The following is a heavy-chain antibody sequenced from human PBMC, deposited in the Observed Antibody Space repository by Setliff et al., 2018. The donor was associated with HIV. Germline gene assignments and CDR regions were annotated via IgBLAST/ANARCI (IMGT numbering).Heavy chain of an antibody. Sequence: PSEILSLTCAVYGGSFSGYWRWIRQSPGKGLEWLGEINHSGNTHYNPSLKSRVTISVDTSKNQFSLKLTSVTAADTAVYYCVTSSSWSSRLNFWGPGMLVTVSS. CDR3: VTSSSWSSRLNF. CDR2: INHSGNT. J-gene: IGHJ4*02. CDR1: GGSFSGY. D-gene: IGHD2-2*01. V-gene: IGHV4-34*01.